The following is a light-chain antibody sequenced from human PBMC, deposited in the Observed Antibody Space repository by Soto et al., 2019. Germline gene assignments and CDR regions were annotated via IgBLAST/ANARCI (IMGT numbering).Light chain of an antibody. Sequence: DIQMTQSPSSLSASLEDRVIITCRASQSISNHLNWYQQKPGKAPKLLIFAASSLQSGVPSRFSGSRSGPDFTLTISSLQPEDFATYYCQQSYSTPITFGQGTRLEIK. CDR1: QSISNH. V-gene: IGKV1-39*01. CDR3: QQSYSTPIT. CDR2: AAS. J-gene: IGKJ5*01.